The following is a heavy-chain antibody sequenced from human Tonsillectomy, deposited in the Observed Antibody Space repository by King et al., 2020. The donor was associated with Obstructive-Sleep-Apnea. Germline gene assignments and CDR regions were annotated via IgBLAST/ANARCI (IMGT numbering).Heavy chain of an antibody. D-gene: IGHD6-13*01. CDR3: TTGYASTWYF. J-gene: IGHJ1*01. V-gene: IGHV3-15*01. CDR1: GFTFRDAW. CDR2: VKRRVYGGTT. Sequence: VQLVESGGGLVQPGGSLRLSCAASGFTFRDAWMNWVRQAPGKGLEWLGHVKRRVYGGTTDYAAPVEGRFTISRDDSTHMVYMEMTSLKPEDSAVYYCTTGYASTWYFWGQGTLVTVSS.